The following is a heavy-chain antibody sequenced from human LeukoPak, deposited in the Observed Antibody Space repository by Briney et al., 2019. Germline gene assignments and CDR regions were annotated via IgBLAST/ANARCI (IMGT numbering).Heavy chain of an antibody. Sequence: SETLSLTCAVSGGSISSGGYSWSWIRQPPGKGLEWIGYIYHSGSTYYNPSLKSRVTISVDRSKNQFSLKLSSVTAADTAVYYCARLQRAYVDDWGQGTLVTVSS. J-gene: IGHJ4*02. V-gene: IGHV4-30-2*01. D-gene: IGHD2-2*01. CDR3: ARLQRAYVDD. CDR1: GGSISSGGYS. CDR2: IYHSGST.